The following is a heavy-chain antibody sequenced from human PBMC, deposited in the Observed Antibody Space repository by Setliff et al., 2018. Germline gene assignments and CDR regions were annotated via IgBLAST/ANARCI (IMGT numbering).Heavy chain of an antibody. V-gene: IGHV4-34*01. Sequence: SETLSLTCTVYGGSLSNYYWSWVRQPPGKGPEWIVEINHSGITNYNPSLKGRVTISVDTSKNQFSLKLNSVTAADTAVYYCARRWNFGPYGSGIHDGFDMWGQGTMVTVSS. CDR2: INHSGIT. CDR3: ARRWNFGPYGSGIHDGFDM. J-gene: IGHJ3*02. D-gene: IGHD3-10*01. CDR1: GGSLSNYY.